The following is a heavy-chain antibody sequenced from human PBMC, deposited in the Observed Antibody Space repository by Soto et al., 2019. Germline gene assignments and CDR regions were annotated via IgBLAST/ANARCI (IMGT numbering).Heavy chain of an antibody. V-gene: IGHV1-3*01. CDR1: GYTFTSYA. CDR2: INAGNGNT. J-gene: IGHJ4*02. Sequence: QVQLVQSGAEVKKPGASVKVSCKASGYTFTSYAMHWVRQAPGQRLEWMGWINAGNGNTKYSQKFQGRVTITRDTSASTAYMELSSLRSEDTAVYYCARDPSRGGGDCYDYWGQGTLVTVSS. CDR3: ARDPSRGGGDCYDY. D-gene: IGHD2-21*01.